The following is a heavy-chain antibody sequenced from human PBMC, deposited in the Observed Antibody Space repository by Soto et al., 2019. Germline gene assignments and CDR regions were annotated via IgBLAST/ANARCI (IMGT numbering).Heavy chain of an antibody. CDR1: GGSFSGYY. CDR3: SRGHELRATFYYHYAMDV. V-gene: IGHV4-34*01. J-gene: IGHJ6*02. D-gene: IGHD3-10*01. Sequence: SETLSLTCAVYGGSFSGYYWSWIRQPPGKGLEWIGEINHRGSTNYNPSLKSRVTISVDTSKNQFSLKLTSVTAADTAVYYCSRGHELRATFYYHYAMDVWGQGTTVTVSS. CDR2: INHRGST.